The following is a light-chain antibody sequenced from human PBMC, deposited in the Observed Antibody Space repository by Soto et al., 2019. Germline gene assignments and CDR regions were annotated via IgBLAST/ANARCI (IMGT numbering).Light chain of an antibody. CDR1: SSDVGSYNL. J-gene: IGLJ1*01. Sequence: QSVLTQPASVSGSPGQSITISCTGTSSDVGSYNLVSWYQQHPGKAPKLMIYEGSKRPSGVSNRFSGSKSGNTASLTISGPQAEDEADYYCCSYAGSSPGVFGTGTKVTVL. CDR2: EGS. CDR3: CSYAGSSPGV. V-gene: IGLV2-23*01.